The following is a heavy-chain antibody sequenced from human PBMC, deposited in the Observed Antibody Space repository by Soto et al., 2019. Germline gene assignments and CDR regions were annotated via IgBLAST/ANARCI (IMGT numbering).Heavy chain of an antibody. V-gene: IGHV4-39*01. CDR3: ARDWGLDYYYYMDV. J-gene: IGHJ6*03. CDR1: GASFRSISYS. D-gene: IGHD7-27*01. Sequence: QLQLQESGPGLVKPSETLSLTCTVSGASFRSISYSWGGIRQPPGRGREWIGSIYYSGSTNYNPSLKSRVTISVDTSKNQFSLKLSSVTAADTAVYYCARDWGLDYYYYMDVWGKGTTVTVSS. CDR2: IYYSGST.